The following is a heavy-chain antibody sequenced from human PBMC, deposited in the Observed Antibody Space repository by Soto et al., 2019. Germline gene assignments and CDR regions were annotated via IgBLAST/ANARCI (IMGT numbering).Heavy chain of an antibody. CDR3: ARGYMTTVNNWFDP. CDR2: INHSGST. CDR1: GGSFSSYY. J-gene: IGHJ5*02. Sequence: SDTLSLTCALHGGSFSSYYWRSLRQPPGKGLEWIGEINHSGSTNYNPSLKSRVTISAGTSKNQFSLKLSSVTAADTAVYYCARGYMTTVNNWFDPWGQGTLVT. D-gene: IGHD4-17*01. V-gene: IGHV4-34*01.